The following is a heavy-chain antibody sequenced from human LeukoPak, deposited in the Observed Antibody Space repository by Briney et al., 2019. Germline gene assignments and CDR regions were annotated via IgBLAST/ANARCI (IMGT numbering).Heavy chain of an antibody. CDR2: INHSGST. D-gene: IGHD2-2*01. J-gene: IGHJ4*02. Sequence: SETLSLTCAVYGGSFSGYYWSWIRQPPGKGLEWIGEINHSGSTNYNPSLKSRVTISVDTSKNQFSLKLSSVTAADTAMYYCARLPNSRYCSSTSCPENVDYWGQGTLVTVSS. V-gene: IGHV4-34*01. CDR3: ARLPNSRYCSSTSCPENVDY. CDR1: GGSFSGYY.